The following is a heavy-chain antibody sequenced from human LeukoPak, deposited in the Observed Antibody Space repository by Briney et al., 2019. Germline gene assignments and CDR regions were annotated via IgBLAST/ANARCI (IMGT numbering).Heavy chain of an antibody. CDR1: GFTLSSYD. V-gene: IGHV3-13*01. CDR2: LGPAGDT. J-gene: IGHJ3*01. Sequence: GSLRLSCAASGFTLSSYDMHWVRQGAGQGLEWVSTLGPAGDTYYPDSVKGRFTISRENAKNSLYLQMNSLRAEDTAVYYCAKVLRSGSNYGKAFNVWGQGTMVTGSS. CDR3: AKVLRSGSNYGKAFNV. D-gene: IGHD5-18*01.